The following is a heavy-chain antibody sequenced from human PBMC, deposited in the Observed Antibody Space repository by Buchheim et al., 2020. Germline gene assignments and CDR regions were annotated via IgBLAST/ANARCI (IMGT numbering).Heavy chain of an antibody. Sequence: QVQLQQWGAGLLKPSETLSLTCAVYGGSFSGYYWSWIRQPPGKGLEWIGEINHSGSTNYNPSLKSRVTISVDTSKNQSSLKLSSVTAADTAVYYCARGWEYYDYVWGSYRTTRGGWFDPWGQGTL. CDR2: INHSGST. CDR1: GGSFSGYY. CDR3: ARGWEYYDYVWGSYRTTRGGWFDP. V-gene: IGHV4-34*01. J-gene: IGHJ5*02. D-gene: IGHD3-16*02.